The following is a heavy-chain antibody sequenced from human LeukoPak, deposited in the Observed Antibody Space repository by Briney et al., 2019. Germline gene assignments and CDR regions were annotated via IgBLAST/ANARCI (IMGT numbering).Heavy chain of an antibody. J-gene: IGHJ4*02. V-gene: IGHV4-38-2*01. CDR3: ARHRPVDYDGPDY. CDR1: GGSISSGYY. Sequence: PSETLSLTCAVPGGSISSGYYWGWIRQPPGRGRGWIGSIYHGGSTYYNPSIKSGATISEDTSKNQFSLMLSSVTAADTAVYYCARHRPVDYDGPDYWGQGTLVTVSS. CDR2: IYHGGST. D-gene: IGHD3-22*01.